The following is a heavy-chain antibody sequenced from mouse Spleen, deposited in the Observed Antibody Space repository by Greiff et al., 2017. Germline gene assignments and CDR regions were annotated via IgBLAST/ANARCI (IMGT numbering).Heavy chain of an antibody. D-gene: IGHD4-1*01. J-gene: IGHJ2*01. CDR3: AREGQVGRDYFDY. V-gene: IGHV1-18*01. CDR1: GYSFTGYT. CDR2: SNPYNGGT. Sequence: VQLKESGPELVKPGASMKMSCKASGYSFTGYTMNWVKQSHGKNLEWIGLSNPYNGGTNYNQKFKGKATLTVDKSSSTAYMELLSLTSEDSAVYYCAREGQVGRDYFDYWGQGTTLTVSS.